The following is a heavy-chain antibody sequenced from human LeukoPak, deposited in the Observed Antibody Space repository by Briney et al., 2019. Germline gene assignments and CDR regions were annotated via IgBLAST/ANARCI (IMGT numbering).Heavy chain of an antibody. CDR3: SGGRSSRYSDY. J-gene: IGHJ4*02. Sequence: SETLSLTCIVSGAAMTSHHWNWIRQTPGKRLEWIGYIYHRANTNFITSYSSSLRSRVSMSVDMSKNHFSLSLTSVTAADTAIYYCSGGRSSRYSDYWGQGALVTVFS. CDR2: IYHRANT. CDR1: GAAMTSHH. V-gene: IGHV4-59*11. D-gene: IGHD3-9*01.